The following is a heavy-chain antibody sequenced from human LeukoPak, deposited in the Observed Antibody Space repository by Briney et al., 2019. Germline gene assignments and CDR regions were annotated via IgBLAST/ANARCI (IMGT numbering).Heavy chain of an antibody. CDR3: ARVLRGDYYDSSSYSDAFDI. CDR1: GYTFTGYY. D-gene: IGHD3-22*01. V-gene: IGHV1-69*05. J-gene: IGHJ3*02. Sequence: SVKVSCKASGYTFTGYYMHWVRQAPGQGLEWMGGIIPIFGTANYAQKFQGRVTITTDESTSTAYMELSSLGSEDTAVYYCARVLRGDYYDSSSYSDAFDIWGQGTMVTVSS. CDR2: IIPIFGTA.